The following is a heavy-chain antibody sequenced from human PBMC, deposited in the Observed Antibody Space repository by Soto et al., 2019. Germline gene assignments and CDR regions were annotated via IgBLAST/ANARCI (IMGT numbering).Heavy chain of an antibody. J-gene: IGHJ5*02. D-gene: IGHD2-21*01. Sequence: EVQLLESGGGLVQPGGSLRLSCAASGFTFSSYAMSWVRQAPGKGLEWVSAISGSGGSTYYADSVKGRFTLSRDNSKNTLYLQMNSLRAEETAVYYCATRKLAGIDWFDPWGQGTLVTVSS. CDR3: ATRKLAGIDWFDP. CDR2: ISGSGGST. V-gene: IGHV3-23*01. CDR1: GFTFSSYA.